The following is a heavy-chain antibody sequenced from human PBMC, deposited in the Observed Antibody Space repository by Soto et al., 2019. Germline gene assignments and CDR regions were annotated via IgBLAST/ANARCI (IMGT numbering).Heavy chain of an antibody. J-gene: IGHJ6*02. CDR1: GGSISSSSYY. CDR3: ARRGQGYGDARYYGMDA. V-gene: IGHV4-39*01. CDR2: IYYSGST. D-gene: IGHD4-17*01. Sequence: TSETLSLTCTVSGGSISSSSYYWGWIRQPPGKGLEWIGSIYYSGSTYYNPSLKSRVTISVDTSKNQFSLKLSSVTAADTAVYYCARRGQGYGDARYYGMDAWGQGTTVTVSS.